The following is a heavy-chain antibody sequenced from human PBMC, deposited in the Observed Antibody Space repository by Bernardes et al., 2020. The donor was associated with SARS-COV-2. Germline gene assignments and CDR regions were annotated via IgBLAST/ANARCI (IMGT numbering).Heavy chain of an antibody. Sequence: GGSLRLSCAASGFTFSSYGMHWFRQAPAKGLEWLVVILYDRSNKYYADSVKGRFTISRDNSKNTLYLQMNSLRADDTAVYYCSSLGTTVTNHDAFDSWGQGTRVSESS. CDR3: SSLGTTVTNHDAFDS. CDR2: ILYDRSNK. D-gene: IGHD4-17*01. V-gene: IGHV3-33*08. J-gene: IGHJ3*02. CDR1: GFTFSSYG.